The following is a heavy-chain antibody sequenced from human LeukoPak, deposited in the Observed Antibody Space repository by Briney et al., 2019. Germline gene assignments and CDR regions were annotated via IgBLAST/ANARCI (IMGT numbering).Heavy chain of an antibody. CDR3: AKDPIAVAGLYGMDV. CDR1: GFTFSSYA. D-gene: IGHD6-19*01. CDR2: ISGSGGST. V-gene: IGHV3-23*01. J-gene: IGHJ6*02. Sequence: TGGSLRLSCAASGFTFSSYAMSWVRQAPGRGLEWVSAISGSGGSTCYADSVKGRFTISRDNSKNTLYLQMNSLRAEDTAVYYCAKDPIAVAGLYGMDVWGQGTTVAVSS.